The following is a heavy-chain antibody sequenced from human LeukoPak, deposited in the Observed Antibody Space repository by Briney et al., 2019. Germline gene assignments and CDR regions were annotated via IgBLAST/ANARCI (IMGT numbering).Heavy chain of an antibody. V-gene: IGHV1-2*02. Sequence: ASGKVSCKASGYTFTGYYMHWVRQAPGQGLEWMGWINPNSGGTNYAQKFQGRVTMTRDTSISTAYMELSRLRSDDTAVYYCARSKAGFGDPRGWFDPWGQGTLVTVSS. CDR2: INPNSGGT. CDR3: ARSKAGFGDPRGWFDP. J-gene: IGHJ5*02. D-gene: IGHD3-10*01. CDR1: GYTFTGYY.